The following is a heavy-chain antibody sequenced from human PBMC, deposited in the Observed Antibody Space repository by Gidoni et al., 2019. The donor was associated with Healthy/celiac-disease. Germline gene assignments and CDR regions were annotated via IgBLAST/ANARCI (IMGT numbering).Heavy chain of an antibody. CDR3: AKDQAMIVVVTGAFDI. J-gene: IGHJ3*02. Sequence: EVQLLEPGGGLVQPGGSLRLSSAASGFTFRSYAMTWVRQAPGKGLEWVSVISGSGGSTYYADSVKGRFTISRDNSKNTLYLQMNSLRAEDTAVYYCAKDQAMIVVVTGAFDIWGQGTMVTVSS. V-gene: IGHV3-23*01. CDR2: ISGSGGST. CDR1: GFTFRSYA. D-gene: IGHD3-22*01.